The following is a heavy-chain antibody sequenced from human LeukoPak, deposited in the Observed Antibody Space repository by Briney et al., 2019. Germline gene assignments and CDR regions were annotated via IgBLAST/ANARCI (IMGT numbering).Heavy chain of an antibody. V-gene: IGHV3-30*18. CDR2: ISYDGSNK. J-gene: IGHJ4*02. CDR1: GFTFSTFG. Sequence: AGGSLRLSCAASGFTFSTFGMHWVRQAPGKGPEWVALISYDGSNKYYADSVKGRFTISRDNSKNTLYLQMNSLRAEDTAVYYCANAYGGPNYWGQGTLVTVSS. D-gene: IGHD4-23*01. CDR3: ANAYGGPNY.